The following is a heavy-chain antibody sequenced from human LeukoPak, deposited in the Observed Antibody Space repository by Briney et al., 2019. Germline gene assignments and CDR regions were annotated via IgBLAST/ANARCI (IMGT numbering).Heavy chain of an antibody. CDR2: IYYSGSA. Sequence: SETLSLTCTVSGGSISSYYWSWIRQPPGKGLEWIGYIYYSGSANYNPSLKSRVTISVDTSKNQFSLKLSSVTAADTAVYYCARDLGYGDYFSWFDPWGQGTLVTVSS. D-gene: IGHD4-17*01. CDR3: ARDLGYGDYFSWFDP. CDR1: GGSISSYY. J-gene: IGHJ5*02. V-gene: IGHV4-59*12.